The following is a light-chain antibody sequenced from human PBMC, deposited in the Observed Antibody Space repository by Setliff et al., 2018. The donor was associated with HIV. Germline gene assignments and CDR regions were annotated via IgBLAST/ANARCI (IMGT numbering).Light chain of an antibody. CDR2: SNN. CDR1: GPDIDFNS. CDR3: ATWDDTLNAYV. V-gene: IGLV1-44*01. J-gene: IGLJ1*01. Sequence: QSVLTQPPSVSGTPGQKVTIFCSRSGPDIDFNSISWYQQVSGKAPRILIHSNNQRPSGIPDRYSGSKSGPSASLAISGLRSEDEADYFCATWDDTLNAYVFGSGTKVTVL.